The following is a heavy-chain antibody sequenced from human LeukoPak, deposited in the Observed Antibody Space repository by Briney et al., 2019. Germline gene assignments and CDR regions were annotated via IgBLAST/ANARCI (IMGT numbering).Heavy chain of an antibody. CDR1: GGTFSSYA. J-gene: IGHJ5*02. Sequence: ASVKVSCKASGGTFSSYAISWVRQAPGQGLEWAGGIIPIFGTANYAQKFQGRVTITADKSTSTAYMELGSLRSEDTAVYYCARGLRRADPSNWFDPWGQGTLVTVSS. CDR2: IIPIFGTA. V-gene: IGHV1-69*06. CDR3: ARGLRRADPSNWFDP. D-gene: IGHD6-19*01.